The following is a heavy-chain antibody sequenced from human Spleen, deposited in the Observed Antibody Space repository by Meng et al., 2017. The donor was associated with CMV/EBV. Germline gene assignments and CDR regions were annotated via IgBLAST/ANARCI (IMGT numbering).Heavy chain of an antibody. D-gene: IGHD2-2*01. CDR3: ARGFYCSSTSCYRYYYGMDV. CDR1: GGSISSSSYF. J-gene: IGHJ6*02. V-gene: IGHV4-39*07. Sequence: SETLSLTCPVSGGSISSSSYFWGWIRQPPGKGLEWIGTIHYSGSTSYNPSLKSRVTISVDTSKNQFSLKLSSVTAADTAVYYCARGFYCSSTSCYRYYYGMDVWGQGTTVTVSS. CDR2: IHYSGST.